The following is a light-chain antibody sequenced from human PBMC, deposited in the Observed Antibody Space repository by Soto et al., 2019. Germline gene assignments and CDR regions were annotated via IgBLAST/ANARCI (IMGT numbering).Light chain of an antibody. J-gene: IGKJ1*01. CDR3: QQYNSFSWT. V-gene: IGKV1-5*03. Sequence: DIQMTQSPSTLSASVGDTVTITCRASQTVIDWLAWYRQRPGKAPELLIVKASTLDSGVPSRFSGSGSGTEFTLTISSLQPDDFATYYCQQYNSFSWTFGQGTKVQIK. CDR2: KAS. CDR1: QTVIDW.